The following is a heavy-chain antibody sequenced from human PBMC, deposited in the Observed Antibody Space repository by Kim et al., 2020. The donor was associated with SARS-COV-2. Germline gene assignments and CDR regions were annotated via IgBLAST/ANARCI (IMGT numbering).Heavy chain of an antibody. CDR1: GFTFSSYA. CDR3: ARGRHRITMMVVVNRNVYDAFDI. V-gene: IGHV3-30-3*01. CDR2: ISYDGSNK. Sequence: GGSLRLSCAASGFTFSSYAMHWVRQAPGKGLEWVAVISYDGSNKYYADSVKGRFTISRDNSKNTLYLQMNSLRAEDTAVYYCARGRHRITMMVVVNRNVYDAFDIWGQGTMVTVSS. D-gene: IGHD3-22*01. J-gene: IGHJ3*02.